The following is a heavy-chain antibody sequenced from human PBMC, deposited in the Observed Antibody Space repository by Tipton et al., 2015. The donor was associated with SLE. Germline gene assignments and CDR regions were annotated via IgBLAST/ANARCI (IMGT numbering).Heavy chain of an antibody. CDR2: IYASGST. Sequence: TLSLTCTVSSASIISDSYYWSWIRQPAGKGLEWIGRIYASGSTNYSPSLKSRVTISLDPPKNQFSLKLTSVTAADTAMYYCARDGGHTYLLGSFDYWGQGTPVNVS. D-gene: IGHD3-16*01. CDR3: ARDGGHTYLLGSFDY. CDR1: SASIISDSYY. V-gene: IGHV4-61*02. J-gene: IGHJ4*02.